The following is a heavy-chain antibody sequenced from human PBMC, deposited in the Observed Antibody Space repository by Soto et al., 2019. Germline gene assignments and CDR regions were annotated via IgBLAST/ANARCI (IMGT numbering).Heavy chain of an antibody. CDR3: ARHNGHDGMIRD. J-gene: IGHJ4*02. CDR1: GYSFATYW. Sequence: GASLTISRKGSGYSFATYWINWVRQMPGKGLEWVGLIYPGDSGTRYSPSLQGQGTISADMSITHAYLQWRSLKASDSATYYCARHNGHDGMIRDWGQGSLVNVCS. CDR2: IYPGDSGT. V-gene: IGHV5-51*01. D-gene: IGHD3-22*01.